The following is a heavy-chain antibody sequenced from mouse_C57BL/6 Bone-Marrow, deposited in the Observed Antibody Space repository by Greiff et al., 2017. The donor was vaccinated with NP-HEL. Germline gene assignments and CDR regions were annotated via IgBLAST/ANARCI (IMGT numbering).Heavy chain of an antibody. Sequence: QVQLQQSGAELVRPGASVKLSCKASGYTFTDYYINWVKQRPGQGLEWIARIYPGSGNTYYNEKFKGKATLTAEKSSSTAYMQLSSLTSEDSAVYFCARGFPFDYWGQGTTLKVSS. CDR2: IYPGSGNT. CDR1: GYTFTDYY. CDR3: ARGFPFDY. J-gene: IGHJ2*01. V-gene: IGHV1-76*01.